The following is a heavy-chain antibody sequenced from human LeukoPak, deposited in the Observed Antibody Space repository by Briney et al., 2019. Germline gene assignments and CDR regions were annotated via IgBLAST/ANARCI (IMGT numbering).Heavy chain of an antibody. CDR2: IYTSGST. J-gene: IGHJ6*03. V-gene: IGHV4-4*07. CDR1: GGSISSYY. Sequence: PSETLSLTCTVSGGSISSYYWSWIRQPAGKGLEWIGRIYTSGSTNYNPSLKSRVTMSVDTSKNQFSLKLSSVTAADTAVYYCAREVLGYCSSTSCLAHATYYYYYMDVWGKGTTVTVSS. D-gene: IGHD2-2*01. CDR3: AREVLGYCSSTSCLAHATYYYYYMDV.